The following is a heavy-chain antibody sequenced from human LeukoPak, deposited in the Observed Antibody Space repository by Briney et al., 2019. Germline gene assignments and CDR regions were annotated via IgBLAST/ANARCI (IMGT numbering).Heavy chain of an antibody. J-gene: IGHJ4*02. CDR2: INAGNGNT. V-gene: IGHV1-3*01. Sequence: ASVKVSCKASGCTFTSYAMHWVRQAPEQRLEWMGWINAGNGNTKYSQKFQGRVTITRDTSASTAYMELSSLRPEDTAVYYCARVGFNWGSVLEYYFDYWGQGTLVTVSS. CDR1: GCTFTSYA. CDR3: ARVGFNWGSVLEYYFDY. D-gene: IGHD7-27*01.